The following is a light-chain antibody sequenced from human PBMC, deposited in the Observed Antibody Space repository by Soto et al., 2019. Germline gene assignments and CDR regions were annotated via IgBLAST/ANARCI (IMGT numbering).Light chain of an antibody. CDR1: QSVLYSSNNKNY. Sequence: DIVMTQSPGSLAVSLGERATINCKSSQSVLYSSNNKNYLAWYQQKPGQPPKLLIYWASTRESGVPDRFSGSGSGTDFTLTISSLQAEDVAVYYCQQYYSTPRLTFGGGTKVDIK. J-gene: IGKJ4*01. V-gene: IGKV4-1*01. CDR2: WAS. CDR3: QQYYSTPRLT.